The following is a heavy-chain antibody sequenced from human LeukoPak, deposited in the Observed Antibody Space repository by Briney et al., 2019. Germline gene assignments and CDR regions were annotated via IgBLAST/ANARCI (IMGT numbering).Heavy chain of an antibody. CDR2: IYYSGST. D-gene: IGHD3-10*01. J-gene: IGHJ3*02. CDR1: GVSISSGDYY. Sequence: SETLSLTCTVSGVSISSGDYYWSWIRQPPGKGLEWIGYIYYSGSTYYNPSLKSRVTISVDTSKNQFSLKLSSVTAADTAVYYCAREDFGGLLYIWGQGTMVTVSS. CDR3: AREDFGGLLYI. V-gene: IGHV4-30-4*01.